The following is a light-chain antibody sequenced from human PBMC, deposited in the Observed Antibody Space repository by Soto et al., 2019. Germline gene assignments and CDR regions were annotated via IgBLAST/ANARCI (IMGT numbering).Light chain of an antibody. CDR1: QSITTY. CDR2: AAS. Sequence: DIQMTQSPSSLSASVGDRVTITCRASQSITTYLNWYRQKPGKAPKLLIYAASSLQSGVPSRFSGSGSETEFTLSISSLQPEDFATYFSQQSYSAPLTFGGGTKVEIK. V-gene: IGKV1-39*01. J-gene: IGKJ4*01. CDR3: QQSYSAPLT.